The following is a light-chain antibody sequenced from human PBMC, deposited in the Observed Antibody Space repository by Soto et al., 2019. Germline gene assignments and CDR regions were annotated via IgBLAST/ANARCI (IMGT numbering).Light chain of an antibody. CDR1: QGISSY. CDR2: AAS. CDR3: QQLNSYPRG. J-gene: IGKJ4*01. Sequence: DIQLTQSPSFLSASVGDRVTITCRASQGISSYLAWYQQKPGKAPKLLIYAASTLQSGVPSRFSGSGSGTEFTLTIRSLQPEDFATYYCQQLNSYPRGFGGGTKVEIK. V-gene: IGKV1-9*01.